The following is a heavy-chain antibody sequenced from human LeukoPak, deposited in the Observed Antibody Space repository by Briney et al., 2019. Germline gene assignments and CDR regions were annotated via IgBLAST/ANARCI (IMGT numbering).Heavy chain of an antibody. CDR2: ISWNSGSI. CDR1: GFTFDDYA. J-gene: IGHJ5*02. V-gene: IGHV3-9*01. D-gene: IGHD3-10*02. Sequence: PGGSLRLSCAASGFTFDDYAMHWVRQAPGKGLEWVSGISWNSGSIGYADSVKGRFTISRDNAKNSLYLQMNSLRAEDTAVYYCARGVRGVTRTTNWFDPWGQGTLVTVSS. CDR3: ARGVRGVTRTTNWFDP.